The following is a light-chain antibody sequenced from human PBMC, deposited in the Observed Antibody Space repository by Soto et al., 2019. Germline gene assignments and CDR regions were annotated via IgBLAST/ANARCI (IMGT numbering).Light chain of an antibody. CDR1: SSDVGGYNY. CDR2: EVS. V-gene: IGLV2-14*01. Sequence: QSALTQPASVSGSPGQSITISCTGTSSDVGGYNYLSWYQQNPGKAPKVMIYEVSNRPSGVSNRFSGSKSGNTASLTISGLQAEDEADYYCSSYTTSGTPVFGGGTKRTVL. CDR3: SSYTTSGTPV. J-gene: IGLJ3*02.